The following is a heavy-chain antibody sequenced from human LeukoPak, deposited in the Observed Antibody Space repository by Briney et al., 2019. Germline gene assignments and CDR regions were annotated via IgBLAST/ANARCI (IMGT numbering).Heavy chain of an antibody. CDR3: ARIVPAGNWYFDL. V-gene: IGHV6-1*01. J-gene: IGHJ2*01. CDR1: GDSVSSNSAA. D-gene: IGHD2-2*01. CDR2: TYYRSKWYS. Sequence: QTLSLTCAISGDSVSSNSAAWNWVRQSPSSGLEWLGRTYYRSKWYSDYAPSVKSRITIDADTSKNPFSLQLSSVTPEDTAVYYCARIVPAGNWYFDLWGRGTLVLVSS.